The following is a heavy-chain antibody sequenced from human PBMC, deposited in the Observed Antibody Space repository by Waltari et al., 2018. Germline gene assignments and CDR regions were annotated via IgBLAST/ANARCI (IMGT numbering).Heavy chain of an antibody. D-gene: IGHD6-6*01. Sequence: QVQLVQSGAEVKKPGSSVKVSCKASGGTFSSYAISWVRQAPGQGLEWMGGIIPIFGTANDAQKCQGRGTITADEATSTAYMELSSLRSEDTAVYYCARVRGIAARQGSYYYYGMDVWGQGTTVTVSS. CDR3: ARVRGIAARQGSYYYYGMDV. CDR1: GGTFSSYA. CDR2: IIPIFGTA. V-gene: IGHV1-69*01. J-gene: IGHJ6*02.